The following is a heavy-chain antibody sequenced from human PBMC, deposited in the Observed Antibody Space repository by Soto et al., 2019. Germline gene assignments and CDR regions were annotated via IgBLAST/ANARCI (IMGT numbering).Heavy chain of an antibody. Sequence: QVQLVESGGGVVQPGRSLRLSCAASGFTFSSCSMHWVRQAPGKGREWVALISNDDSNKFYADSVKGRFTISRDNSKNTLYLQRSSLRAEDTAVYYCAGGSPWEQQLQGPFDYWGQGTLVTVSS. D-gene: IGHD6-13*01. CDR3: AGGSPWEQQLQGPFDY. J-gene: IGHJ4*02. CDR2: ISNDDSNK. CDR1: GFTFSSCS. V-gene: IGHV3-30-3*01.